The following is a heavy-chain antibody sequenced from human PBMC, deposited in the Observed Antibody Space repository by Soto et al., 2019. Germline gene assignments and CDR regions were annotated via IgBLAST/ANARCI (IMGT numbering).Heavy chain of an antibody. J-gene: IGHJ6*02. D-gene: IGHD3-22*01. Sequence: GGSLRLSCAASGFTFSSYGMHWVLQAPGKGLEWVAVISYDGSNKYYADSVKGRFTISRDNSKNTLYLQMNSLRAEDTALYYCAKELDYYDSSGSLDVWGQGTTVTVSS. V-gene: IGHV3-30*18. CDR2: ISYDGSNK. CDR1: GFTFSSYG. CDR3: AKELDYYDSSGSLDV.